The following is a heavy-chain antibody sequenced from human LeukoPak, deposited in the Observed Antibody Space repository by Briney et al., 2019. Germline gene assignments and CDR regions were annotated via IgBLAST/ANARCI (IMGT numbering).Heavy chain of an antibody. D-gene: IGHD5-18*01. Sequence: SETLSLTCTVSGGSISSYYWSWIRQPPGKGLEWIGYIYYSGSTNYNPSLKSRVTISVDTSKNQFSLKLSSVTAADTAVYYCARTRYSSNPNWFDPWGQGTLVTVSS. CDR2: IYYSGST. CDR3: ARTRYSSNPNWFDP. V-gene: IGHV4-59*08. CDR1: GGSISSYY. J-gene: IGHJ5*02.